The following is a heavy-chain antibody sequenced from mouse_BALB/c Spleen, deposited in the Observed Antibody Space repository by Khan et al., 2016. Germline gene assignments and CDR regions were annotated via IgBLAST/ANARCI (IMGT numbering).Heavy chain of an antibody. CDR2: IYPFDRYT. V-gene: IGHV1-69*02. Sequence: QVQLLQPGAELVRPGPSVKLSCKASGYTFTSYWINWMKQRPGQGLEWIGNIYPFDRYTNYTQKFKDKATLTVDKSSSTAYMQLSSPTSEDAAIYEYTRRESSKMRGVAYWGQGTLVTV. CDR1: GYTFTSYW. CDR3: TRRESSKMRGVAY. J-gene: IGHJ3*01.